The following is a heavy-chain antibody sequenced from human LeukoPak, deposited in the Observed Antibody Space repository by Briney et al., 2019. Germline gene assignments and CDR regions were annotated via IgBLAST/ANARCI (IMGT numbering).Heavy chain of an antibody. CDR1: GDSISSGGHY. CDR3: ARSPGIWNEYGRLEY. CDR2: IFYTGST. D-gene: IGHD1-1*01. J-gene: IGHJ4*02. V-gene: IGHV4-31*03. Sequence: PSQTLSLTCTVSGDSISSGGHYWNWIRQRPGQGLEWIGYIFYTGSTYYNPSLKSRVTISVDTSKNQFSLKLSSVTAADTAVYYCARSPGIWNEYGRLEYWGQGALVTVSS.